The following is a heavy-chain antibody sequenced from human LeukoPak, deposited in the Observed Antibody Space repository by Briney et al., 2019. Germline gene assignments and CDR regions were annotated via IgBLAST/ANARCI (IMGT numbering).Heavy chain of an antibody. V-gene: IGHV3-11*01. D-gene: IGHD3-22*01. Sequence: PGGSLRLSCAASGFTFNDYYMSWIRQAPGEGLEWISYISGSGDRIYYADSVRGRFTISRDNAKNSLYLQSNSLRAEDTAVYYCARGLYDSSGYHNFNWFDPWGQGTLVTVSS. CDR1: GFTFNDYY. CDR3: ARGLYDSSGYHNFNWFDP. CDR2: ISGSGDRI. J-gene: IGHJ5*02.